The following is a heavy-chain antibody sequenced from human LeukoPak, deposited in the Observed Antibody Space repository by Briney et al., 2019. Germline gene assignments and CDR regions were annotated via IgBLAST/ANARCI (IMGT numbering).Heavy chain of an antibody. CDR1: GFTFSSYS. D-gene: IGHD3-10*01. CDR2: ISSSSSYI. CDR3: AREALLWFRESQGIDY. J-gene: IGHJ4*02. Sequence: GGSLRLSRAASGFTFSSYSMNWVRQAPGKGLEWVSSISSSSSYIYYADSVKGRFTISRDNAKNSLYLQMNSLRAEDTAVYYCAREALLWFRESQGIDYWGQGTLVTVSS. V-gene: IGHV3-21*01.